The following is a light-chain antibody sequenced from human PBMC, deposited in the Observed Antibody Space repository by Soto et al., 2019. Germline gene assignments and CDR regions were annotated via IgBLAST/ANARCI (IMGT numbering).Light chain of an antibody. CDR1: QRVSNSY. CDR3: QQYERPPFA. J-gene: IGKJ2*01. CDR2: DAS. V-gene: IGKV3-20*01. Sequence: EIVLTQSPGTLSLSPGDRATLSCRASQRVSNSYLAWYQQKPGQAPRLLIYDASSRAAGVPDRVTGGGSGTDFTLTISALEPEDLALYSCQQYERPPFAFGQGTRLEI.